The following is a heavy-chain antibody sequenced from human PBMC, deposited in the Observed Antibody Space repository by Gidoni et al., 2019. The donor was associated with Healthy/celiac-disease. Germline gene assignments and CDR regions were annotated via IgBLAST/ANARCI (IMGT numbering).Heavy chain of an antibody. J-gene: IGHJ5*02. CDR2: INHSGST. V-gene: IGHV4-34*01. CDR1: GGSFSGYY. CDR3: ARGPDIVVVPAAMKDWWFDP. Sequence: QVQLQQWGAGLLKPSETLSLTCALYGGSFSGYYWSWIRQPPGKGLEWIGEINHSGSTNYNPSLKSRVTISVDTSKNQFSLKLSSVTAADTAVYYCARGPDIVVVPAAMKDWWFDPWGQGTLVTVSS. D-gene: IGHD2-2*01.